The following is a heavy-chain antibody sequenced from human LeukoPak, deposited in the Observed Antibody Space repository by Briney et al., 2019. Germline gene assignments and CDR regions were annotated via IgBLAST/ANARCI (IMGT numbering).Heavy chain of an antibody. CDR2: LSGSGGST. Sequence: PGGSLRLSCAASGFTFSSYAMSWVRQAPGRGLEWVSALSGSGGSTYYVDSVKGRFTISRDNSRNTVYLQMNSLRAEDTAVYYCAKDPNPWYYYDSNGYYVSVGDYWGHGTLVTVSS. J-gene: IGHJ4*01. D-gene: IGHD3-22*01. CDR1: GFTFSSYA. CDR3: AKDPNPWYYYDSNGYYVSVGDY. V-gene: IGHV3-23*01.